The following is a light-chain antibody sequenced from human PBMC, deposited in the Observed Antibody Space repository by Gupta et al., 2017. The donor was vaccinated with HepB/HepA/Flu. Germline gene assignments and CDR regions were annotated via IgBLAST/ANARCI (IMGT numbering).Light chain of an antibody. V-gene: IGLV1-40*01. CDR3: QSYDSSLSLYV. CDR2: VNN. J-gene: IGLJ1*01. CDR1: SSNIGAGYD. Sequence: QSVLTQPPSVSGAPGQRVTIPSTGSSSNIGAGYDVHWYQQLPGTAPKLLIYVNNNRPSGVPDRFSGSKSGTSASLAITGLQAEDEADYYCQSYDSSLSLYVFGTATKVTVL.